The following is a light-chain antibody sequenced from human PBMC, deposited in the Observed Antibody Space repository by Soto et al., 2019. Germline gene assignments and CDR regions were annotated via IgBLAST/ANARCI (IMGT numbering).Light chain of an antibody. CDR2: DVS. CDR1: SSDVGGYNY. J-gene: IGLJ1*01. V-gene: IGLV2-11*01. Sequence: QSALTQPRSVSGSPGHSVTISCTGTSSDVGGYNYVSWYQQHPGKAHKLMIYDVSKRPSGVPDRFSGSKSCHTASLTISGLQAEDEGDYYCCSYAGSYHYVFGTGTTLTVL. CDR3: CSYAGSYHYV.